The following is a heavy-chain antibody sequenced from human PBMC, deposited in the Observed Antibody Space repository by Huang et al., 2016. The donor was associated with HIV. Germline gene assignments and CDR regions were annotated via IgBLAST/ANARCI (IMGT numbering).Heavy chain of an antibody. Sequence: QVQLVQSGAEVKKPGSSVKVSCKASGGSFISYAFSWVRQAPGQGLEERGGIIPIFGTANYGQKCQGRVTMTADEATSTAYMELSSLRSEDTAVYYCARDRWDLLVPTGSDYYYGMDVWGQGTTVTVSS. V-gene: IGHV1-69*01. D-gene: IGHD2-15*01. CDR1: GGSFISYA. CDR3: ARDRWDLLVPTGSDYYYGMDV. J-gene: IGHJ6*02. CDR2: IIPIFGTA.